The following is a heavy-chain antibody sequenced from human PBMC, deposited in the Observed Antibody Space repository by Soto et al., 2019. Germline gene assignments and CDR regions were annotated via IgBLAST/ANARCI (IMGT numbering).Heavy chain of an antibody. CDR2: INPSGGST. Sequence: ASVKASSKAPVYTFTSSLRQSLRQSPAQGLKWMGIINPSGGSTSYAQKFQGRVTMTRDTSTSTVYMELSSLRSEDTAVYYCARDCSGGSCYRDYWGQGTLVTVSS. J-gene: IGHJ4*02. V-gene: IGHV1-46*01. D-gene: IGHD2-15*01. CDR1: VYTFTSSL. CDR3: ARDCSGGSCYRDY.